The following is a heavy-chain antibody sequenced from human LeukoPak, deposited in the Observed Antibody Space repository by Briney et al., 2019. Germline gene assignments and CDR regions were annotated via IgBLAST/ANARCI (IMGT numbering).Heavy chain of an antibody. CDR1: GFTFSSYY. CDR2: IKEDGSER. V-gene: IGHV3-7*01. J-gene: IGHJ4*02. CDR3: ARDLYGDYFFDY. D-gene: IGHD4-17*01. Sequence: GGSLRLSCVASGFTFSSYYMSWVRQAPGKGLEWVANIKEDGSERYYVDSMKVRFTISRDNAKNSLYLQMSSLRAEDTAVYYCARDLYGDYFFDYWGQGTLVTVSS.